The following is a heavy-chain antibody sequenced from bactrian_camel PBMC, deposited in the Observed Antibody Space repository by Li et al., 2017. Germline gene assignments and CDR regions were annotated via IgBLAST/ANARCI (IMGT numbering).Heavy chain of an antibody. CDR1: TFTLDVSD. CDR2: ISSDGTT. CDR3: VRDGGSWNLEY. J-gene: IGHJ4*01. D-gene: IGHD6*01. Sequence: HVQLVESGGGSVQAGETLRLSCTALTFTLDVSDIGWYRQAPESECELVSSISSDGTTYYSDSVKGRFTISRDNARNLLYLQMHSLKPEDTAAYYCVRDGGSWNLEYWGQGTQVTVS. V-gene: IGHV3S63*01.